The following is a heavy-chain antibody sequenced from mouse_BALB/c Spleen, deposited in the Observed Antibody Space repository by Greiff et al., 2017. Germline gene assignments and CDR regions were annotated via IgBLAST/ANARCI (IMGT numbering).Heavy chain of an antibody. CDR1: GFTFSSYG. J-gene: IGHJ3*01. CDR3: ARDYGRGPWFAY. V-gene: IGHV5-6*01. CDR2: ISSGGSYT. D-gene: IGHD1-1*01. Sequence: EVNLVESGGDLVKPGGSLKLSCAASGFTFSSYGMSWVRQTPDKRLEWVATISSGGSYTYYPDSVKGRFTISRDNAKNTLYLQMSSLKSEDTAMYYCARDYGRGPWFAYWGQGTLVTVSA.